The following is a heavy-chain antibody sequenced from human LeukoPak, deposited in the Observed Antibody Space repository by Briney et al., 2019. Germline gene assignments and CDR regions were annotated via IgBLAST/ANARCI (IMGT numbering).Heavy chain of an antibody. Sequence: ASVKVSCKASGYTFTSYGISWVRQAPGQGLEWMGWISAYNGNTNYAQKLQGRVTMTTDTSTSTAYMELRRLRSDDTAVYYCARGVSSSWFNYYYYYMDVWGKGTTVTVSS. V-gene: IGHV1-18*01. CDR2: ISAYNGNT. CDR1: GYTFTSYG. D-gene: IGHD6-13*01. CDR3: ARGVSSSWFNYYYYYMDV. J-gene: IGHJ6*03.